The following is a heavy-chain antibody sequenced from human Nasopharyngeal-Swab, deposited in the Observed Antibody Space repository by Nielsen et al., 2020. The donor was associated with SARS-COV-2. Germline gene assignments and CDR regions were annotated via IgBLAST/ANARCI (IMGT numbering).Heavy chain of an antibody. J-gene: IGHJ6*02. Sequence: WILQPPGKGLEWVSAISGSGGSTYYADSVKGRFTISRDNSKNTLYLQMNSLRAEDTAVYYCAKDGKRRGIAAAGTLYYYYGMDVWGQGTTVTVSS. CDR3: AKDGKRRGIAAAGTLYYYYGMDV. CDR2: ISGSGGST. D-gene: IGHD6-13*01. V-gene: IGHV3-23*01.